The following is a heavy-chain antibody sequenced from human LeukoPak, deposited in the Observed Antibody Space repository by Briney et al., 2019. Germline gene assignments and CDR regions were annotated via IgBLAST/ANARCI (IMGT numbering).Heavy chain of an antibody. CDR1: GGSFSGYY. CDR3: ARGYVMYYDFWSGQHHTLDY. Sequence: PSETLSLTCAVYGGSFSGYYWSWIRQPPGKGLEWIGEINHSGSTNYNPSLKSRVTISVDTSKNQFSPKLSSVTAADTAVYYCARGYVMYYDFWSGQHHTLDYWGQGTLVTVSS. D-gene: IGHD3-3*01. V-gene: IGHV4-34*01. CDR2: INHSGST. J-gene: IGHJ4*02.